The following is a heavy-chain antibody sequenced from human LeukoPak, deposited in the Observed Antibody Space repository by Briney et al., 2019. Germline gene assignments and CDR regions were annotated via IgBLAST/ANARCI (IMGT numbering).Heavy chain of an antibody. J-gene: IGHJ6*02. V-gene: IGHV3-23*01. Sequence: PGGSLRLSGEAPGSSFRTISMSWVGQPQGKGLEWVSAINGSGNSTYYADSVQGRFTISRDNSKNTLYLQMNSLRAEDTAVYYCCDGMDVWGQGTTVAVSS. CDR1: GSSFRTIS. CDR2: INGSGNST. CDR3: CDGMDV.